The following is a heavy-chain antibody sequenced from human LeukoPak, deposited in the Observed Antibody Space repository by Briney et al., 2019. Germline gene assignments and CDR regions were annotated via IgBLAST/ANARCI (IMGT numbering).Heavy chain of an antibody. V-gene: IGHV4-39*01. Sequence: PSETLSLTCTVSGGSISRSDYYWGWIRQPPGRGLEWIGSIYYSGSTYYNPSLKSRVTISVDTSKNQFSLKLNSVTAADTAVYYCARHSSGWYDYFDYWGQGTLVTVSS. CDR3: ARHSSGWYDYFDY. CDR1: GGSISRSDYY. CDR2: IYYSGST. J-gene: IGHJ4*02. D-gene: IGHD6-19*01.